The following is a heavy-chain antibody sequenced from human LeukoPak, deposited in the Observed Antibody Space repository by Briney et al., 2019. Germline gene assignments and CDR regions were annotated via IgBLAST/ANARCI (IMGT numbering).Heavy chain of an antibody. CDR3: AKDRTVGASYWYFDF. D-gene: IGHD1-26*01. V-gene: IGHV3-23*01. CDR1: GVTLGTYA. CDR2: ISSSGSGDNT. J-gene: IGHJ2*01. Sequence: GGSLRLSCAASGVTLGTYAMSWARQAPGKGLEWVSGISSSGSGDNTYYADSVKGRFTISRDSSKNTLFLHMNTLRAEDTAIYYCAKDRTVGASYWYFDFWGRGTLVTVSS.